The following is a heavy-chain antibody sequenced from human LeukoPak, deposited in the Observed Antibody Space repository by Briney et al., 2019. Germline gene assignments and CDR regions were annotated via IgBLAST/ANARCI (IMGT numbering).Heavy chain of an antibody. J-gene: IGHJ4*02. V-gene: IGHV3-30*18. CDR2: ISHDGSNK. CDR1: GFTFSSYG. CDR3: AEGHSSGWNTFLDY. Sequence: GGSLRLSCAASGFTFSSYGMHWVRQAPGKGLEWVAVISHDGSNKYYVDSVKGRFTISRDNSKNTLYLQMNSLRAEDTAVYFCAEGHSSGWNTFLDYWGQGTLVTGSS. D-gene: IGHD6-19*01.